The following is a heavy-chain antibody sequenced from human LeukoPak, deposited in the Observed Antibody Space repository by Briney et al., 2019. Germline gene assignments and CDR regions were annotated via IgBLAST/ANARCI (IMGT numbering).Heavy chain of an antibody. D-gene: IGHD3-10*01. J-gene: IGHJ4*02. CDR1: GGSFSGYY. CDR2: INHSGST. Sequence: SETLSLTCAVYGGSFSGYYWSWIRQPPGKGLEWIGEINHSGSTNYNPSLKTRVTIAVDTSKNQFSLKLSSVTAADTAVYYCARVITMVRGVRVGLLDYWGQGTLVTVSS. V-gene: IGHV4-34*01. CDR3: ARVITMVRGVRVGLLDY.